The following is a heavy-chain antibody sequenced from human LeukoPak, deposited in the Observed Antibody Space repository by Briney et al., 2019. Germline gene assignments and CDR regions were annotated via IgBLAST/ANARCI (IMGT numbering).Heavy chain of an antibody. CDR1: VITFSDDS. Sequence: GGSLRLSCAASVITFSDDSMNWVRQAPGSGLEWVAYISPASKTIKYADSVKGRFTISRDNSKNTPYLQMNSLRAEDTAVYYCAKDLGRVTPIAFDIWGQGTMVTVSS. CDR2: ISPASKTI. CDR3: AKDLGRVTPIAFDI. J-gene: IGHJ3*02. D-gene: IGHD4-23*01. V-gene: IGHV3-48*01.